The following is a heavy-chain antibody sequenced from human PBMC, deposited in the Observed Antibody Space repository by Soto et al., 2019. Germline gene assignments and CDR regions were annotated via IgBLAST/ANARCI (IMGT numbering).Heavy chain of an antibody. V-gene: IGHV1-18*01. CDR1: GYTFTSYG. J-gene: IGHJ3*02. CDR3: EILAGPTAFEI. CDR2: ISVYNGNT. Sequence: ASVKVSCKASGYTFTSYGISWVRQAPGQGLEWMGWISVYNGNTNYAPNLQGRVTLTTDTSTSTAYMELRSQRTEDTAIYFCEILAGPTAFEIWRQGTMDTVS. D-gene: IGHD3-3*02.